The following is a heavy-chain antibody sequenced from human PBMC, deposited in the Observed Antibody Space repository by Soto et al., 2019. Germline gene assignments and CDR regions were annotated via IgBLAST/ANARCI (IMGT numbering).Heavy chain of an antibody. J-gene: IGHJ6*02. D-gene: IGHD1-26*01. CDR3: ARPRPYSGSYSYYYYYGMDV. V-gene: IGHV1-69*13. CDR2: IIPTFGTA. CDR1: GGTFSSYA. Sequence: ASVKVSCKASGGTFSSYAISWVRQAPGQGLEWMGGIIPTFGTANYAQKFQGRVTITADESTSTAYMELSSLRSEDTAVYYCARPRPYSGSYSYYYYYGMDVWGQGTTVTVSS.